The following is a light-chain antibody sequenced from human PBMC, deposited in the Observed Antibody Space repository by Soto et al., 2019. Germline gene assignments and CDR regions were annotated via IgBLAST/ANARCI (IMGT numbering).Light chain of an antibody. CDR3: QQYGYSYWT. CDR2: GAS. V-gene: IGKV3D-15*01. Sequence: VMTQSPATLSLSPGERATLFCWASQTINDNVAWYQQRPGQAPRLLIYGASSRATGIPDRFSVSGSGTDFTLTISRLQTEDFAVYDCQQYGYSYWTFGQGTKVDIK. CDR1: QTINDN. J-gene: IGKJ1*01.